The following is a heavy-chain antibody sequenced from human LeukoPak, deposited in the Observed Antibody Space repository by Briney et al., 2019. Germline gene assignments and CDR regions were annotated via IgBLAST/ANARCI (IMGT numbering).Heavy chain of an antibody. CDR1: GYTFTGYY. Sequence: ASVKVSCKASGYTFTGYYMHWVRQAPGQGLEWMGWISPNSGGTNYAQKFQGRVTMTRDTSISTAYMELSRLRSDDTAVYYCAREATVTTSNFDYWGQGTLVTVSS. J-gene: IGHJ4*02. V-gene: IGHV1-2*02. CDR2: ISPNSGGT. D-gene: IGHD4-11*01. CDR3: AREATVTTSNFDY.